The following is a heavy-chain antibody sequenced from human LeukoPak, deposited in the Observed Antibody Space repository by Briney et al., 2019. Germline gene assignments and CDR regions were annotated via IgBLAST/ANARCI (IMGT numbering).Heavy chain of an antibody. CDR3: ARARVRIAAGALDY. Sequence: PSETLSLTCAVYGGSFSGYYWIWIRQPPGKGLEWIGEINHSGSTNYNPSLKSRVTISGDTSKNQFSLNLTSVTAADTAVYYCARARVRIAAGALDYWGQGALVTVSS. CDR2: INHSGST. V-gene: IGHV4-34*01. J-gene: IGHJ4*02. D-gene: IGHD6-13*01. CDR1: GGSFSGYY.